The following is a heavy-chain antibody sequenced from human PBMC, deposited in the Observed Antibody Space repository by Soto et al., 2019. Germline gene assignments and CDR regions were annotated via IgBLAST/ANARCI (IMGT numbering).Heavy chain of an antibody. CDR1: GGSFSGYY. CDR3: ARGLRYFDWLLYKTRFDP. D-gene: IGHD3-9*01. V-gene: IGHV4-34*01. Sequence: QVQLQQWGAGLLKPSETLSLTCAVYGGSFSGYYWCWIRQPPAKGLEWIGEINHSGSTNHNPSLKRRVTISVDASKNQFALKLSSVTAADTAVYSCARGLRYFDWLLYKTRFDPWGQGTLVTVSS. CDR2: INHSGST. J-gene: IGHJ5*02.